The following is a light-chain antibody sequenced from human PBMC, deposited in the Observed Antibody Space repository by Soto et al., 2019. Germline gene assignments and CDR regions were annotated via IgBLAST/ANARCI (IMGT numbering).Light chain of an antibody. Sequence: QSVLTQPASVSGSPGQSITISCTGTNSDVGGYSFVSWYQHHPGKAPKLMLYEVSNRPSGVSNRFSASKSGNTASLTISGLQAEDEADYYCSSYTSGSTLVFGGRTQLTVL. J-gene: IGLJ2*01. V-gene: IGLV2-14*01. CDR2: EVS. CDR1: NSDVGGYSF. CDR3: SSYTSGSTLV.